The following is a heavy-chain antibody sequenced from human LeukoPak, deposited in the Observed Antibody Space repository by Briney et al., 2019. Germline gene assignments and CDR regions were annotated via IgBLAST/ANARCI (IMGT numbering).Heavy chain of an antibody. CDR3: ARQGGTGTTRNWFDP. Sequence: GESLKISCKASGYSFTTFWIGWVRQMPGKGLEWMGIIYPGGSDTRYSPSFQGQVTISADKSISTAYLQWSSLKASDTAMYHCARQGGTGTTRNWFDPWGQGTLVTVSS. CDR2: IYPGGSDT. CDR1: GYSFTTFW. D-gene: IGHD1-7*01. V-gene: IGHV5-51*01. J-gene: IGHJ5*02.